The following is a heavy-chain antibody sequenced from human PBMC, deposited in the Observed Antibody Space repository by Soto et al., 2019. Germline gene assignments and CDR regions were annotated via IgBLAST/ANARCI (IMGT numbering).Heavy chain of an antibody. CDR3: AKEGAADPLDP. CDR1: GFTLSSYS. D-gene: IGHD6-25*01. Sequence: PGGSLRLSCAASGFTLSSYSMNWVRQAPGKGLEWVSSIGSTSTYINYADSVKGRFTVSRDNAKNSLHLQMDSLRAEDTAVYYCAKEGAADPLDPWGQGTLVTVYS. V-gene: IGHV3-21*01. J-gene: IGHJ5*02. CDR2: IGSTSTYI.